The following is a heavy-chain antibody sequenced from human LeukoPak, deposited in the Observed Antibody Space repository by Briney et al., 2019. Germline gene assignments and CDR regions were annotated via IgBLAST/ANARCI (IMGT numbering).Heavy chain of an antibody. J-gene: IGHJ4*02. Sequence: GSLRLSCAASGFTFSSYGMHWVRQAPGKGLEWVAFIRYDGSNKYYADSVKGRFTISRDNSKNTLYLQMNSLRAEDTAVYYCAKDGRGYCSSTSCQLLLSWGQGTLVTVSS. CDR2: IRYDGSNK. CDR3: AKDGRGYCSSTSCQLLLS. D-gene: IGHD2-2*01. V-gene: IGHV3-30*02. CDR1: GFTFSSYG.